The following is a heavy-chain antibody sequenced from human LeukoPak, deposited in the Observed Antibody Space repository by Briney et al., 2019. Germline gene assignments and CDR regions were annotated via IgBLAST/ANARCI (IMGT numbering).Heavy chain of an antibody. CDR3: AVGDYADY. V-gene: IGHV3-23*01. J-gene: IGHJ4*02. D-gene: IGHD2-15*01. CDR2: ISDSGGST. CDR1: GFTFSSYA. Sequence: PGESLRLSYAASGFTFSSYAMSWVRQAPGKGLEWVSAISDSGGSTYYADSVKGRFTISRDTSKNTLFLQMNSLRVEDTAVYYCAVGDYADYWGQGTLVTVSS.